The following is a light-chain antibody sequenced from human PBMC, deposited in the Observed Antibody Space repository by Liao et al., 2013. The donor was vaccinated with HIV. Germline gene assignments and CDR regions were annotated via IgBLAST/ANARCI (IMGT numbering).Light chain of an antibody. CDR2: TDS. J-gene: IGLJ2*01. CDR1: ALSKQY. V-gene: IGLV3-25*03. CDR3: QSSDTTGTYVV. Sequence: SYELTQPPSVSVSPGQTAVITCSGDALSKQYGYWYQQKPGLAPLLVMYTDSDRPSGVSERFSGSTSGTTVTLTISEVQADDEADYFCQSSDTTGTYVVFGGGTKLTVL.